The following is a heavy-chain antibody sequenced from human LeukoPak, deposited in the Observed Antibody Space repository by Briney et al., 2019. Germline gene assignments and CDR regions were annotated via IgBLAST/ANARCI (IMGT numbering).Heavy chain of an antibody. V-gene: IGHV4-34*01. Sequence: SETLSLTCAVYGGSFSGCYWSWIRQPPGKGLEWIGEINHSGSTNYNPSLKSRVTISVDTSKNQFSLKLSSVTAANTAVYYCARERGETGHGGEYYYYMDVWGKGTTVTISS. J-gene: IGHJ6*03. CDR3: ARERGETGHGGEYYYYMDV. CDR1: GGSFSGCY. CDR2: INHSGST. D-gene: IGHD3-16*01.